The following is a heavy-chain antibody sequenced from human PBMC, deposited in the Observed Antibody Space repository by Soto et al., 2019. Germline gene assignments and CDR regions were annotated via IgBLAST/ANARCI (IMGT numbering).Heavy chain of an antibody. J-gene: IGHJ4*02. CDR2: IWYDGSIK. Sequence: QVQLVESGGGVVQPGRSLRLSCAPSGFTFSSYGMHWVRQAPGKGLEWVSVIWYDGSIKYYADSVKGRFTISRDNSKNTLYLQMSSQRAEDTAVYYCARDEGLYGSGSYWPDYWGQGTLVTVSS. CDR1: GFTFSSYG. V-gene: IGHV3-33*01. CDR3: ARDEGLYGSGSYWPDY. D-gene: IGHD3-10*01.